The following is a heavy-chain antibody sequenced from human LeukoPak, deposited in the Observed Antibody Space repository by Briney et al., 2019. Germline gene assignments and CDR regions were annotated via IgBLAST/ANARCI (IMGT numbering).Heavy chain of an antibody. J-gene: IGHJ2*01. Sequence: SETLSLTCTVSGGSISSYYWSWIRQPPGKGLEWIGYIYYSGSTNYNPSLKSRVTISVDTSKNQFSLKLSSVTAADTAVYYCARADYYDSSGYLFELWGRGTLVTVSS. CDR3: ARADYYDSSGYLFEL. D-gene: IGHD3-22*01. V-gene: IGHV4-59*12. CDR2: IYYSGST. CDR1: GGSISSYY.